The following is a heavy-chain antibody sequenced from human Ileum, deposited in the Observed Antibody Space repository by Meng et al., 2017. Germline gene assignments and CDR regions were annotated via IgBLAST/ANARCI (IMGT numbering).Heavy chain of an antibody. Sequence: QVELDRGGAGLLKPSETLSPPCADLGEPLNDHWWSWIRQNPGKGLEWIGEISHYGKTNYNPSLKSRVMISLDTSRDQFSLRLTSVTAADAAVYYCARVDFRGDSRDSCGLSHWGQGTLVTVSS. V-gene: IGHV4-34*01. J-gene: IGHJ1*01. CDR2: ISHYGKT. D-gene: IGHD3-22*01. CDR3: ARVDFRGDSRDSCGLSH. CDR1: GEPLNDHW.